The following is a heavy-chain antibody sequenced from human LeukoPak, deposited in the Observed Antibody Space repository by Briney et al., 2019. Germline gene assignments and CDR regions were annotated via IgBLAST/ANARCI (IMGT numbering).Heavy chain of an antibody. D-gene: IGHD2-2*01. J-gene: IGHJ4*02. CDR1: GFTFSSYW. Sequence: GGSLRLSCAASGFTFSSYWMSWVRQAPGKGLEWVANIKQDGSEKYYVDSVKGRFTISRDNAKNSLYLQMNSLRAEDTAVYYCAREPRYCSSTSCPYYFDYWGQGTLVTVSS. CDR2: IKQDGSEK. CDR3: AREPRYCSSTSCPYYFDY. V-gene: IGHV3-7*01.